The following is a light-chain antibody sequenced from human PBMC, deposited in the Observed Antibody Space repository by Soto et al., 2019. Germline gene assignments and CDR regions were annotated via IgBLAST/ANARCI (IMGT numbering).Light chain of an antibody. CDR3: QQYGSSPQ. V-gene: IGKV3-20*01. Sequence: EIVLTQSPGTLSLSPGERATLSCRASQSVSSSYLAWYQQKPGQAPRLLIYGASSRATGIPDRFSGSGSGTDFTLTISRLEPEDFAVYYCQQYGSSPQFDPGTKVDIK. CDR1: QSVSSSY. CDR2: GAS. J-gene: IGKJ3*01.